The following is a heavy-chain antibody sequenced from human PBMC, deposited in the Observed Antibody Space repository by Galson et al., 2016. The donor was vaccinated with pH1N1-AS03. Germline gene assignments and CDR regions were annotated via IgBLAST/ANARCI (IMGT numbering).Heavy chain of an antibody. CDR1: AYTFTTYG. CDR3: AREKGIMDAFKI. CDR2: ISRYNGNT. D-gene: IGHD3-16*01. Sequence: SVKVSCKASAYTFTTYGISGVRQAPGQALEWMGWISRYNGNTNYAPKLQGRVTMTTDTSTSTAYMELRSLKSDDTAVYYCAREKGIMDAFKIWGQGTMVTVAS. V-gene: IGHV1-18*01. J-gene: IGHJ3*02.